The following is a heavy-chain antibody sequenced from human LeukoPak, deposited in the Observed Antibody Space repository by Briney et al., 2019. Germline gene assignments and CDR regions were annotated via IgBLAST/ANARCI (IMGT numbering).Heavy chain of an antibody. CDR1: GLIFRSSW. CDR3: ARGCRFDYCPGDY. J-gene: IGHJ4*02. CDR2: INQDGSEK. V-gene: IGHV3-7*01. D-gene: IGHD3-3*01. Sequence: GGSLRLSCEVSGLIFRSSWLSWVRQALGKGLEWVAHINQDGSEKHSVDSVRGRFTVSRDSAKNSLYLQMNSLSAEDTAVYYCARGCRFDYCPGDYWGQGTLVTVSS.